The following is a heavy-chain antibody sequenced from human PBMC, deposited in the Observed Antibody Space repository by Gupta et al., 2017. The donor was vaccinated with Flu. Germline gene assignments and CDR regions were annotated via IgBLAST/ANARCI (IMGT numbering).Heavy chain of an antibody. CDR1: GGSLSSGSYY. CDR3: ARDAGPMVRGVIQPRNWYFDL. D-gene: IGHD3-10*01. J-gene: IGHJ2*01. CDR2: IYTSGST. V-gene: IGHV4-61*02. Sequence: QVQLQESGPGLVKPSQTLSLTCTVSGGSLSSGSYYWSWIRQPAGKGLEWIGRIYTSGSTNYNPSLKSRVTISVDTSKNQFSLKLSSVTAADTAVYYCARDAGPMVRGVIQPRNWYFDLWGRGTLVTVSS.